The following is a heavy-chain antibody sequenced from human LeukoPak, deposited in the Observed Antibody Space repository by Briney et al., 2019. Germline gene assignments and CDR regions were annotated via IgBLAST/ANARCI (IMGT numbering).Heavy chain of an antibody. Sequence: ASVKVSCKASEYTFTSYDINWVRQATGQGLEWMGWMNPNSGNTGYAQKFQGRVTMTRNTSISTAYMELSSLRSEDTAVYYCARFSSSLTGGFDYWGQGTLVTVSS. CDR1: EYTFTSYD. CDR2: MNPNSGNT. V-gene: IGHV1-8*01. J-gene: IGHJ4*02. D-gene: IGHD1-14*01. CDR3: ARFSSSLTGGFDY.